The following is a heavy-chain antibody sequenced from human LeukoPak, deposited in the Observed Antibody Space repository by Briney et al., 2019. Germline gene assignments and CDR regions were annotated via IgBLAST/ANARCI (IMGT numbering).Heavy chain of an antibody. D-gene: IGHD6-19*01. CDR1: GFTFSSYG. J-gene: IGHJ4*02. CDR3: AKVSGASIAVAGYFDY. Sequence: PGGSLRLYCAASGFTFSSYGMHWVRQAPGKGLEGVAVIWYDGSNKYYADSVKGRFTISRDNSKNTLYLQMNSLRAEDTAVYYCAKVSGASIAVAGYFDYWGQGTLVTVSS. V-gene: IGHV3-33*06. CDR2: IWYDGSNK.